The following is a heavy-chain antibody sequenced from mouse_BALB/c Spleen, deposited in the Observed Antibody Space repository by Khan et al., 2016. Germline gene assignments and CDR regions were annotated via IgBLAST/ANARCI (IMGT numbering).Heavy chain of an antibody. CDR1: GYTFTNYG. V-gene: IGHV9-3-1*01. CDR2: INTYTAKP. CDR3: GRQDVYAGWAYYFDY. J-gene: IGHJ2*01. D-gene: IGHD2-3*01. Sequence: QVQLKQSGPELKKPGETVKISCKASGYTFTNYGMNWVKQAPGKGLKWMGWINTYTAKPTYADDFKGRFALSLEASASTAYLQISDLKNEDTATXFCGRQDVYAGWAYYFDYWGQGTTLTVSS.